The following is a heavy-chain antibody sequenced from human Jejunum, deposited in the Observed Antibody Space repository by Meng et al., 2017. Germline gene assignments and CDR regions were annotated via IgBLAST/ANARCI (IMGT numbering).Heavy chain of an antibody. V-gene: IGHV5-51*01. Sequence: GESLKISCKGSGYSFANYWIGWVRQMPGTGLEWMGIIQPRDSKTRYSPPFQGQVTISADKSITTAYLQWSSLEASDTAMYYCARHLNWNDGADAFDIWGQGTMVTVSS. J-gene: IGHJ3*02. CDR2: IQPRDSKT. CDR1: GYSFANYW. D-gene: IGHD1-1*01. CDR3: ARHLNWNDGADAFDI.